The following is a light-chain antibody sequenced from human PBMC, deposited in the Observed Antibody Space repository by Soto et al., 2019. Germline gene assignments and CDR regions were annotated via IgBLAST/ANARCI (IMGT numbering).Light chain of an antibody. CDR3: TSYTSSSPLYV. CDR1: SSDVGGYNF. CDR2: EVN. V-gene: IGLV2-14*01. J-gene: IGLJ1*01. Sequence: QSALTQPASVSGSPGQSITVSCTGTSSDVGGYNFVSWYKQHPGKAPKLVIYEVNKRPSGVSNHFSGSKSGNTASLTISGLQAEDEADYYCTSYTSSSPLYVFGPGTKVTVL.